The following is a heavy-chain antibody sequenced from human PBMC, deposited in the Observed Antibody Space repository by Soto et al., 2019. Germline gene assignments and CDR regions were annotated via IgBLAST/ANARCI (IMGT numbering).Heavy chain of an antibody. D-gene: IGHD7-27*01. CDR2: ISYDENNK. CDR1: GFTFSSYG. V-gene: IGHV3-30*18. J-gene: IGHJ4*02. Sequence: QVQLVESGGGVVQPGRSLRLSCAASGFTFSSYGMNWVRQAPGKGRGWVAVISYDENNKYIADSVKGRFTISRDNSKNTLYLQMNSLRAEDTAVYYCAKVLTGDLDYWGQGTLVTVSS. CDR3: AKVLTGDLDY.